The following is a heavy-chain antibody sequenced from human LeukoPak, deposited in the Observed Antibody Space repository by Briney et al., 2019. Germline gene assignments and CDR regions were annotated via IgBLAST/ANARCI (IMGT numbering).Heavy chain of an antibody. V-gene: IGHV3-21*04. D-gene: IGHD3-9*01. CDR1: GFTFSSYT. J-gene: IGHJ6*03. Sequence: PGGSLRLSCAASGFTFSSYTMNWVRQAPGKGLEWVSSISSSSSYIYYADSVKGRFTISRDNAKNSLYLQMNSLRAEDTALYYCAKDRWGYDIATGYMDVWGKGTTVTVSS. CDR2: ISSSSSYI. CDR3: AKDRWGYDIATGYMDV.